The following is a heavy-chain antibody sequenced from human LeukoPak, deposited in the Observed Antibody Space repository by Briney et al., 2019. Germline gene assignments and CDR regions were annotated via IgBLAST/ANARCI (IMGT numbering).Heavy chain of an antibody. D-gene: IGHD4-23*01. CDR3: ARVGYGGTQRGDY. Sequence: KSSETLSLTCTVSGGFISRNSFYWGWIRQPPGKGLEWIGSIYYSGTTYYNPSLKSRVTISVDTSKNQFSLKLSSVTAADTAVYYCARVGYGGTQRGDYWGQGTLVTVSS. CDR1: GGFISRNSFY. CDR2: IYYSGTT. V-gene: IGHV4-39*01. J-gene: IGHJ4*02.